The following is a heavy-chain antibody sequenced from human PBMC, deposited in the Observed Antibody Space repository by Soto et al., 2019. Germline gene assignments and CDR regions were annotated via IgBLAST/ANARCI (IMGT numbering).Heavy chain of an antibody. CDR1: GGSVSSGSYY. J-gene: IGHJ5*01. Sequence: SENLSLTCTVSGGSVSSGSYYWSWIRQPPGKGLEWLGYIYYSGSTNYNPSLKSRVTISVDTSKNQFSLKLSSVTGADTALYYCARGTDSELWLDSSGEGTLAPVSS. CDR2: IYYSGST. D-gene: IGHD1-26*01. V-gene: IGHV4-61*01. CDR3: ARGTDSELWLDS.